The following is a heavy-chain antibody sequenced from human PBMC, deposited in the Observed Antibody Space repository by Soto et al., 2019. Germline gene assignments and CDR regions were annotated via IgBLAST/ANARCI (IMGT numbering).Heavy chain of an antibody. CDR2: ISSSSSYI. Sequence: GGSLRLSCAASGFTFSSYSINWVRQAPGKGLEWVSSISSSSSYIYYADSVKGRFTISRDNAKNSLYLQMNSLRAEDTAVYYCARDLRSAPDFDYWGQGTLGTVSS. V-gene: IGHV3-21*01. CDR3: ARDLRSAPDFDY. CDR1: GFTFSSYS. D-gene: IGHD3-3*01. J-gene: IGHJ4*02.